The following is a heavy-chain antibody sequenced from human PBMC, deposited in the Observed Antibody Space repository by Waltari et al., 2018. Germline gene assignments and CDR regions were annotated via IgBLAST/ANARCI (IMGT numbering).Heavy chain of an antibody. CDR3: AKDGRGYSYGSDDY. D-gene: IGHD5-18*01. J-gene: IGHJ4*02. V-gene: IGHV3-30*18. Sequence: QVQLVESGGGVVQPGRSLRLSCAASGFTFSSYGMHWVRQAPGKGLEWVAVISYDGSNKYYADSMKGRFTISRDNSKNTLYLQMNSLRAEDTAVYYCAKDGRGYSYGSDDYWGQGTLVTVSS. CDR2: ISYDGSNK. CDR1: GFTFSSYG.